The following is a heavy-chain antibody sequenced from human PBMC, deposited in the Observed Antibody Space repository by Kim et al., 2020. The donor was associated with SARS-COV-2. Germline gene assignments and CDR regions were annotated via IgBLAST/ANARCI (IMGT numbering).Heavy chain of an antibody. Sequence: GGSLRLSCAASGFTFSNYGMSWVRQAPGKGLEWVSAITGSGGRTFYADSVKGRFTISRDNSKNTLYLQMSSLRAEDTAVYYCAKDRSGWNFDYWGQGTLVTVSS. CDR2: ITGSGGRT. CDR1: GFTFSNYG. CDR3: AKDRSGWNFDY. V-gene: IGHV3-23*01. D-gene: IGHD6-19*01. J-gene: IGHJ4*02.